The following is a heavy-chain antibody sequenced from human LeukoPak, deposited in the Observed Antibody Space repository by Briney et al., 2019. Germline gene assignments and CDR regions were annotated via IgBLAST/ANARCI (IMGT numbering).Heavy chain of an antibody. CDR2: ISSSSSYI. Sequence: GGSLRLSCAASGFTFSSYSMNWVRQAPGKGLEWVSSISSSSSYIYYADSVKGRFTISRENAKNSLYLQMNSLRAEDTAVYYCARDWPIEMATIPAYFDYWGQGTLVTVSS. D-gene: IGHD5-24*01. CDR3: ARDWPIEMATIPAYFDY. CDR1: GFTFSSYS. V-gene: IGHV3-21*01. J-gene: IGHJ4*02.